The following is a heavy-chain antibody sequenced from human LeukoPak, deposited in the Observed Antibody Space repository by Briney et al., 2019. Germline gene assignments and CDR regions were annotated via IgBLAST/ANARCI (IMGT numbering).Heavy chain of an antibody. D-gene: IGHD6-13*01. CDR2: IYYSGNT. CDR3: ATRGYGSTWHSQN. CDR1: GGSISSGDYY. Sequence: PSETLSLTCTVSGGSISSGDYYWSWIRQHPGKGLEWIGYIYYSGNTYYNPPLKSRVAISVDTSKNQFSLKLSSVTDADTAVYYCATRGYGSTWHSQNWGQGTLVTVSS. J-gene: IGHJ4*02. V-gene: IGHV4-31*03.